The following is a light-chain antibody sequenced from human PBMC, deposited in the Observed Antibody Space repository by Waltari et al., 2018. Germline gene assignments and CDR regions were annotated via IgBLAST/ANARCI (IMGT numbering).Light chain of an antibody. J-gene: IGKJ4*01. Sequence: EIVLTQSPGTLSLSPGERATLSCRASQSVSSNYLTWYQQKPCQAPRLLIYDASNRATGIPDRFSGSGSGTDFTLTISRLEPEDFAVYYCHQYGSSPLTFGGGTKVEIK. V-gene: IGKV3-20*01. CDR1: QSVSSNY. CDR2: DAS. CDR3: HQYGSSPLT.